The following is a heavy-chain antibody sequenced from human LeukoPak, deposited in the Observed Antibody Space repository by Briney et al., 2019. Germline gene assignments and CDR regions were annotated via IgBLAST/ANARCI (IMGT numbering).Heavy chain of an antibody. CDR3: AITVTNYYYMDV. CDR2: IYSGGNT. CDR1: GFTVSNNY. Sequence: GGSLRLSCAASGFTVSNNYMSWVRQAPGKGLEWVSVIYSGGNTYYADSVKGRFTISRDKSKNTLYLQMNSLRAEDTAVYYCAITVTNYYYMDVWGKGTTVTISS. D-gene: IGHD4-17*01. J-gene: IGHJ6*03. V-gene: IGHV3-66*01.